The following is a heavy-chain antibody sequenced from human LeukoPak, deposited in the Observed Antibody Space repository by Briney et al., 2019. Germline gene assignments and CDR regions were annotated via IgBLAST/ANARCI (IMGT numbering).Heavy chain of an antibody. J-gene: IGHJ4*02. CDR3: ARGFLGYGSGSYQKDY. CDR1: GLTVSSNY. V-gene: IGHV3-66*01. D-gene: IGHD3-10*01. CDR2: IYSGGST. Sequence: GGSLRLSCAASGLTVSSNYMSWVRQAPGKGLEGVSVIYSGGSTYYADSVKGRFTISRDNSKNTLYLQMNSLRAEDTAVYYCARGFLGYGSGSYQKDYWGQGTLVTVSS.